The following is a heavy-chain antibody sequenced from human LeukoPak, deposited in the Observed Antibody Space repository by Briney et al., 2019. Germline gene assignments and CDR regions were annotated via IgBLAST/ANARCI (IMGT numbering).Heavy chain of an antibody. Sequence: PGGSLRLSCVAPGFPFSSYWRTWVCQAPGKGLEWVANIKQNGSKKSYVDSVKGRFTISRDTAKNTLYLQINSLRDEDTAIYYSTRVGYIDEGIDYWGQGTLVTVSS. CDR1: GFPFSSYW. D-gene: IGHD5-24*01. J-gene: IGHJ4*02. V-gene: IGHV3-7*04. CDR3: TRVGYIDEGIDY. CDR2: IKQNGSKK.